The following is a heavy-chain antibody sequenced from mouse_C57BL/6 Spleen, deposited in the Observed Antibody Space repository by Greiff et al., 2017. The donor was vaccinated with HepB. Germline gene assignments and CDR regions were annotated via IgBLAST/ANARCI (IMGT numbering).Heavy chain of an antibody. D-gene: IGHD2-4*01. CDR1: GYTFTSYW. CDR2: IDPNSGGT. CDR3: ARLRDYDYDGPLLFAMDY. Sequence: VQLQQPGAELVKPGASVKLSCKASGYTFTSYWMHWVKQRPGRGLEWIGRIDPNSGGTKYNEKFKSKATLTVDKPSSTAYMQLSSLTSEDSAVYYCARLRDYDYDGPLLFAMDYWGQGTSVTVSS. V-gene: IGHV1-72*01. J-gene: IGHJ4*01.